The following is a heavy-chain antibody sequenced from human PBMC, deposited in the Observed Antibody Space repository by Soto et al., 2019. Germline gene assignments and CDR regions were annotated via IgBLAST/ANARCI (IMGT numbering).Heavy chain of an antibody. D-gene: IGHD3-10*01. Sequence: ASVKVSCKASGYTFTSYDINWVRQATGQGLEWMGWMNANSGNTGYAQKFQGRVTMTRNTSISTAYMELSSLRSEDTAVYYCARGDRGGLLWFGNDYWAQGTLVTVSS. CDR3: ARGDRGGLLWFGNDY. CDR1: GYTFTSYD. V-gene: IGHV1-8*01. J-gene: IGHJ4*02. CDR2: MNANSGNT.